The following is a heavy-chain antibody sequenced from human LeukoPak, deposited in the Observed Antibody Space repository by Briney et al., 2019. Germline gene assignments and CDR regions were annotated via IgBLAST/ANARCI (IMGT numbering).Heavy chain of an antibody. Sequence: GASVRVSHKAPGYTFTSYYKHWVRQAPGQGVEWMGIINPSGGSTSYTQKFQRRPAMTSSPSTSTVYMALSTLRSEDTAVYYCARDSDMSQQLDYFDSWGQGTLVTVSS. CDR2: INPSGGST. CDR3: ARDSDMSQQLDYFDS. V-gene: IGHV1-46*01. D-gene: IGHD6-13*01. CDR1: GYTFTSYY. J-gene: IGHJ4*02.